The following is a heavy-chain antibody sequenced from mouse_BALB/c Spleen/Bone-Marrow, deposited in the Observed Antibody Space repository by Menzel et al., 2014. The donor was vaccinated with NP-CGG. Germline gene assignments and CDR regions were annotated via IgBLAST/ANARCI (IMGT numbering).Heavy chain of an antibody. D-gene: IGHD3-2*01. CDR2: IDPETGGT. J-gene: IGHJ3*01. V-gene: IGHV1-15*01. CDR3: TRLDSSGYGAY. Sequence: VQLQQPGAELVRPGASVTLSCKASGYTFTDYDMHWLKQTPVHGLEWIGAIDPETGGTAYNQKFKGRATLTTDKSSSTAYMELHSLTSEASAVYYCTRLDSSGYGAYWGQGTLVTVSA. CDR1: GYTFTDYD.